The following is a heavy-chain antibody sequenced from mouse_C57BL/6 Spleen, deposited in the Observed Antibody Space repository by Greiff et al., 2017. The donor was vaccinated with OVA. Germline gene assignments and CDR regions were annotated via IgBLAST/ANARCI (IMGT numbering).Heavy chain of an antibody. V-gene: IGHV1-64*01. CDR1: GYTFTSYW. J-gene: IGHJ2*01. Sequence: QVQLQQSGAELVKPGASVKLSCKASGYTFTSYWMHWVKQRPGQGLEWIGMIHPNSGSTNYNEKFKSKATLTVDKSSSTAYMQLSSLTSEDSAVYYCARSGRSSSDYWGQGTTLTVSS. CDR3: ARSGRSSSDY. CDR2: IHPNSGST. D-gene: IGHD1-1*01.